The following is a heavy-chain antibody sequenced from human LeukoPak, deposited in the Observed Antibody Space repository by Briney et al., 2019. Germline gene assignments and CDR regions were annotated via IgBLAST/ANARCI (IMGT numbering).Heavy chain of an antibody. CDR2: ISSSGSTI. V-gene: IGHV3-11*01. CDR1: GFTFSDYY. Sequence: GGSLRLSCAASGFTFSDYYMSWIRQAPGKGLEWVSYISSSGSTICYADSVKGRFTISRDNAKNSLYLQVNSLRAEDTAVYYCARARGVVPALFYWGQGTLVTVSS. J-gene: IGHJ4*02. CDR3: ARARGVVPALFY. D-gene: IGHD2-2*01.